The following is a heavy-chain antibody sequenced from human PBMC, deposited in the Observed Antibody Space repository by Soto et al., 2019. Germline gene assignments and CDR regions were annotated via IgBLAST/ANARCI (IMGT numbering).Heavy chain of an antibody. CDR2: IYYSGST. Sequence: QLQLQESGPGLVKPSETLSLTCTVSGGSISSRSFYWGWIRQPPGMGLEWIGSIYYSGSTDYDPSLKCRLSISVDSSKNQFSLRLSSVTAADTAVYYCASRSSYCGHTPCYEDYFDYGGQGILVTVSS. V-gene: IGHV4-39*01. D-gene: IGHD2-2*01. J-gene: IGHJ4*02. CDR1: GGSISSRSFY. CDR3: ASRSSYCGHTPCYEDYFDY.